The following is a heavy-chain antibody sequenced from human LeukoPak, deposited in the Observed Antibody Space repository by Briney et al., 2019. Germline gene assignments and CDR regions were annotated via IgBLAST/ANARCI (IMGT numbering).Heavy chain of an antibody. V-gene: IGHV3-7*01. J-gene: IGHJ4*02. CDR2: IKQDGSEK. Sequence: GGSLSLSCAASGFTLSSYWMSWVRQAPGRGLEWVAHIKQDGSEKYYVDSVKGRFTISRDNAKNSLHLQMNSLRAEDSAVYYCARDHTVGQWPTHFDYWGQGTLVTVSS. D-gene: IGHD6-19*01. CDR3: ARDHTVGQWPTHFDY. CDR1: GFTLSSYW.